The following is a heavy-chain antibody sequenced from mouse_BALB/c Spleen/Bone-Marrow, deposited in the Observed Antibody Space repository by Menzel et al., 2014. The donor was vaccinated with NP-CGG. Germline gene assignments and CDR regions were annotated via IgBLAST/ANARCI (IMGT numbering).Heavy chain of an antibody. Sequence: QVQLQQPGAELVRPGASVKLSCRASGYTFTSYWINWVKQRPGQGLEWIGNIYPSDSYTNYNQRFKDKATLTVDKSSSTAYMQLSSPTSEDSAVYYCTRYGNSNYYAKDYWGQGTSVTVSS. CDR1: GYTFTSYW. V-gene: IGHV1-69*02. CDR3: TRYGNSNYYAKDY. CDR2: IYPSDSYT. D-gene: IGHD1-1*01. J-gene: IGHJ4*01.